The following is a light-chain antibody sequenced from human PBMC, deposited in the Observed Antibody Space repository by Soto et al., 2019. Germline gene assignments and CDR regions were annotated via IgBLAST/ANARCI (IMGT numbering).Light chain of an antibody. Sequence: QSALTQPASVSGSPGQSITSACTGSSNDIGTYEYVSWHQHHPGRAPKLIIFGVNDRPSGISDRCSGSKSGNTASLTIFGITLQDEAVYCCSSYTTGSTLPWVFGTGTKVTV. CDR3: SSYTTGSTLPWV. J-gene: IGLJ1*01. CDR1: SNDIGTYEY. V-gene: IGLV2-14*01. CDR2: GVN.